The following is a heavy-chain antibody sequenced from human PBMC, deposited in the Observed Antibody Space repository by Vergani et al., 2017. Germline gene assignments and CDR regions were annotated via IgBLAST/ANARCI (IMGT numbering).Heavy chain of an antibody. CDR3: ARDRLLWFGEFPKFDY. Sequence: QVQLQQWGAGLLKPSETLSLTCAVYGGSFSGYYCSWIRQPPGKGLGWIGEINHSGSTNYNPSLKSRVTISVDTSKNQFSLKLSSVTAADTAVYYCARDRLLWFGEFPKFDYWGQGTLVTVSS. CDR2: INHSGST. V-gene: IGHV4-34*01. D-gene: IGHD3-10*01. J-gene: IGHJ4*02. CDR1: GGSFSGYY.